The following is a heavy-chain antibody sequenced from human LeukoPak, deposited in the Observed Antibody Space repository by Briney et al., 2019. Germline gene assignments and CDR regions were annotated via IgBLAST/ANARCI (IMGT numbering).Heavy chain of an antibody. J-gene: IGHJ4*02. CDR1: GFTFSNYA. CDR3: ARGSGSYDY. V-gene: IGHV3-23*01. D-gene: IGHD1-26*01. Sequence: PGGSLRLSCAASGFTFSNYAMSWVRQAPGKALEWVSAITSGGGTTYYAGSVKGRFTISRDNSKNTLYLQMNSLRAEDTAVYYCARGSGSYDYWGQGTLVTVSS. CDR2: ITSGGGTT.